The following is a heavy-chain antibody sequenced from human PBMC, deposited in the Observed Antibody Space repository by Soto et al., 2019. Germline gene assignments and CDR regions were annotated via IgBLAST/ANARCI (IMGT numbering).Heavy chain of an antibody. V-gene: IGHV3-7*01. CDR3: ARDYYYGSGTPRNFDY. D-gene: IGHD3-10*01. Sequence: PGGSLRLSCAASGFTFSSYWMSWVRQAPGKGLEWVANIKQDGSEKYYVDSVKGRFTISRDNAKNSLYLQMNSLRAEDTAVYYCARDYYYGSGTPRNFDYWGQGTLVTVSS. CDR1: GFTFSSYW. J-gene: IGHJ4*02. CDR2: IKQDGSEK.